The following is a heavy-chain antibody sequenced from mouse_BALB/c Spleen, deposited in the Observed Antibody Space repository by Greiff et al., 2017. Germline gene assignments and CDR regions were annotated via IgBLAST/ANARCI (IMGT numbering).Heavy chain of an antibody. CDR2: IYPGNSDT. Sequence: VQLKQSGTVLARPGASVKMSCKASGYTFTSYWMHWVKQRPGQGLEWIGAIYPGNSDTSYNQKFKGKAKLTAVTSTSTAYMELSSLTNEDSAVYYCTRGGLYYDYDGWFAYWGQGTLVTVSA. J-gene: IGHJ3*01. D-gene: IGHD2-4*01. V-gene: IGHV1-5*01. CDR3: TRGGLYYDYDGWFAY. CDR1: GYTFTSYW.